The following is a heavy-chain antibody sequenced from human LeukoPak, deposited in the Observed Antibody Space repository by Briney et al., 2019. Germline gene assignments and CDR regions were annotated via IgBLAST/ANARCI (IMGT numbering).Heavy chain of an antibody. CDR1: GGSISSGDYY. CDR2: IYYSGST. Sequence: PSQTLSLTCTVSGGSISSGDYYWSWIRQPPGKGLEWIGYIYYSGSTYYNPSLKSRVTISVDTSKNQFSLKLSSVTAADTAVYYCAREMTTLIRGMDVWGQGTTVTVSS. D-gene: IGHD4-17*01. V-gene: IGHV4-30-4*01. CDR3: AREMTTLIRGMDV. J-gene: IGHJ6*02.